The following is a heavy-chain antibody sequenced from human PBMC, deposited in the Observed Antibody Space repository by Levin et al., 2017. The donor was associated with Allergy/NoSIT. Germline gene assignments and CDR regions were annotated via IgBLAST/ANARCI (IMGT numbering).Heavy chain of an antibody. Sequence: SETLSLTCAVSGGSISSSNWWSWVRQPPGKGLEWIGEIYHSGSTNYNPSLKSRVTISVDKSKNQFSLKLSSVTAADTAVYYCAREVGSGSYARVGAFDIWGQGTMVTVSS. V-gene: IGHV4-4*02. CDR2: IYHSGST. D-gene: IGHD3-10*01. CDR3: AREVGSGSYARVGAFDI. J-gene: IGHJ3*02. CDR1: GGSISSSNW.